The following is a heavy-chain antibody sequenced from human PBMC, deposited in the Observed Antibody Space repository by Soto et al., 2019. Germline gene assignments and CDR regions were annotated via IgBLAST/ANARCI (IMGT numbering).Heavy chain of an antibody. CDR1: GFTFSSYA. CDR3: AKDRAYYDSSGSLFYYFDY. D-gene: IGHD3-22*01. Sequence: GGSLRLSCAASGFTFSSYAMSWVRQAPGKGLEWVSAISGSGGSTYYADSVKGRFTISRDNSKNTLYLQMNSLRAEDTAVYYCAKDRAYYDSSGSLFYYFDYWGQRTLVTVSS. CDR2: ISGSGGST. V-gene: IGHV3-23*01. J-gene: IGHJ4*02.